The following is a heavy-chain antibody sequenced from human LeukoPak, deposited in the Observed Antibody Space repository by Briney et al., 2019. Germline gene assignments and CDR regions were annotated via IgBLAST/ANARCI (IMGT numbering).Heavy chain of an antibody. CDR2: IYPADSNP. D-gene: IGHD2-15*01. CDR1: GYNFVNNW. CDR3: VRSPACSSGTCYPNWFDP. J-gene: IGHJ5*02. Sequence: GESLQISCKGSGYNFVNNWIGWVRQMPGKGLEWMAIIYPADSNPKYSPSFQGQVTISADQSINTAFLQWSSLKASDTAMYYCVRSPACSSGTCYPNWFDPWGQGTLVIVSS. V-gene: IGHV5-51*01.